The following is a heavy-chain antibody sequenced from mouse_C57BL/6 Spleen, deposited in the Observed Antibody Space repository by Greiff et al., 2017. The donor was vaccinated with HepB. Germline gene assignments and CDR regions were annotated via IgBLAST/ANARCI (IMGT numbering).Heavy chain of an antibody. CDR2: FYPGSGSI. CDR3: ARHEKGRWLYYAMDY. CDR1: GYTFTEYT. J-gene: IGHJ4*01. D-gene: IGHD2-3*01. Sequence: VKLMESGAELVKPGASVKLSCKASGYTFTEYTIHWVKQRSGQGLEWIGWFYPGSGSIKYNEKFKDKATLTADKSSSTVYMELSRLTSEDSAVYFCARHEKGRWLYYAMDYWGQGTSVTVSS. V-gene: IGHV1-62-2*01.